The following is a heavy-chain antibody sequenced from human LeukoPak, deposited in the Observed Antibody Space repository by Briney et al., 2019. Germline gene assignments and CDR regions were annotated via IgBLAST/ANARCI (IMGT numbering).Heavy chain of an antibody. CDR1: GGTFSSYA. CDR3: ARDRVLLWFGELTSDYYYMDV. D-gene: IGHD3-10*01. J-gene: IGHJ6*03. Sequence: GASVKVSCKASGGTFSSYAISWVRQAPGQGLEWMGWISAYNGNTNYAQKLQGRVTMTTDTSTSTAYMELRSLRSDDTAVYYCARDRVLLWFGELTSDYYYMDVWGKGTTVTISS. V-gene: IGHV1-18*01. CDR2: ISAYNGNT.